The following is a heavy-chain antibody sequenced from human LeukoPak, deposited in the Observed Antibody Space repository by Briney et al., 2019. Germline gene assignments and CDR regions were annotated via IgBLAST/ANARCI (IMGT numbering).Heavy chain of an antibody. Sequence: PSETLSLTCAVYGGSFSGYYWSWIRQPPGKGLEWLGEISHSGSTNYNPSLKSPATISVDTSKNQFSLKLSSVTAADTAVYYCASVSSYSSSWFPFDYWGQGTLVTVSS. D-gene: IGHD6-13*01. J-gene: IGHJ4*02. V-gene: IGHV4-34*01. CDR3: ASVSSYSSSWFPFDY. CDR1: GGSFSGYY. CDR2: ISHSGST.